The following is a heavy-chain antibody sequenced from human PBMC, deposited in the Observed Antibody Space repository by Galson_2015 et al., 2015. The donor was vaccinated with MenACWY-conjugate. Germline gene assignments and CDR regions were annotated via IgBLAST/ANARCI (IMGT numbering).Heavy chain of an antibody. V-gene: IGHV3-15*01. D-gene: IGHD2-15*01. CDR3: TRDRDVGGSRWWFDP. J-gene: IGHJ5*02. CDR1: GLTFSNVW. CDR2: IKCRTDGGTT. Sequence: SLRLSCAPSGLTFSNVWMSWVRQAPGKGLEWVARIKCRTDGGTTDYATPVKGRSTILRDDSAKTLYLQMNSLKIEDTAMYFCTRDRDVGGSRWWFDPWGQGTLVTVSS.